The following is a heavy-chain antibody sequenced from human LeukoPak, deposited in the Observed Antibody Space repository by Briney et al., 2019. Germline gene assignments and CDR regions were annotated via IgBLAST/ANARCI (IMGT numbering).Heavy chain of an antibody. J-gene: IGHJ4*02. V-gene: IGHV1-2*06. CDR1: GYTFTGYY. CDR3: ARDRGYNWNPYYLDY. Sequence: ASVKASCKTSGYTFTGYYMHWVRQAPGQGLEWMGRINPNSGDTNYAQNFQGRVTMTRDTSVSTAYMELSRLRSDDTAVYFCARDRGYNWNPYYLDYWGQGTLVTVSS. D-gene: IGHD1-1*01. CDR2: INPNSGDT.